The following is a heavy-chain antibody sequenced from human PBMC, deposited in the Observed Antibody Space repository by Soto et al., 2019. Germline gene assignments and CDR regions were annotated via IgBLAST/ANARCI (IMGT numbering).Heavy chain of an antibody. CDR1: GYNFINFW. CDR2: IDPRDSET. J-gene: IGHJ4*02. D-gene: IGHD2-15*01. V-gene: IGHV5-51*01. Sequence: PGESLKISCTSSGYNFINFWIVWVRQMPGERLEWMGIIDPRDSETRYNPPFQGQVTISFDKSINTAYLQWTTLKESDTATYYCARLQDDALSSSKWVYFDSWGQGTLVTVSS. CDR3: ARLQDDALSSSKWVYFDS.